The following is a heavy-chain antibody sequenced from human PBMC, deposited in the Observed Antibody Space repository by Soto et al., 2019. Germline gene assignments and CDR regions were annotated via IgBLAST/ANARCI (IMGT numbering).Heavy chain of an antibody. CDR2: ISGSGGST. CDR1: GFTFSSYA. CDR3: AKAHFDFDY. J-gene: IGHJ4*02. Sequence: EVHLFESGGGLVQPGGSLRLSCTASGFTFSSYAMSWDRQAPGKGLEWVSAISGSGGSTYYADSVKGRFTISRDTSKNTRYLQMNSLRDEDTAVYYCAKAHFDFDYWGQGTLVTV. V-gene: IGHV3-23*01.